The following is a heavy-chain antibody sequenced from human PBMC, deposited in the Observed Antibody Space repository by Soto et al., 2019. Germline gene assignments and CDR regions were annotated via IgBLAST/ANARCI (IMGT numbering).Heavy chain of an antibody. V-gene: IGHV3-7*03. J-gene: IGHJ4*02. CDR3: ARDRASRRFDY. CDR1: GFSFSSAW. CDR2: MNEDGSER. Sequence: EVQLVESGGGLVQPGGSLRLSCAVSGFSFSSAWMTWIRQAPGKGLERVAIMNEDGSERYYVDSVKGRFTISRDNAKSALFLQLNSLRGEDTAVYFFARDRASRRFDYWGQGYLVTVSS.